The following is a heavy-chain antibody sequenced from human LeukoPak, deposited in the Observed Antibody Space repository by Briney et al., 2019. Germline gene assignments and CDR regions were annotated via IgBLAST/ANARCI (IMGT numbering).Heavy chain of an antibody. V-gene: IGHV4-34*01. D-gene: IGHD5-12*01. CDR2: INHSGST. J-gene: IGHJ4*02. Sequence: SETLSLTCAVYGGSFSGYYWSWIRQPPGKGLEWIGEINHSGSTNYNPSLKSRVTISVDTSKNQFSLKLSSVTAADTAVYYCARAGYSRPIDYWGQGTLVTVSS. CDR3: ARAGYSRPIDY. CDR1: GGSFSGYY.